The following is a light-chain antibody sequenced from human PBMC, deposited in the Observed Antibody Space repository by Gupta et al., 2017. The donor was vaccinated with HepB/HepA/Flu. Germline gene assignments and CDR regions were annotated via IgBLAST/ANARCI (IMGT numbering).Light chain of an antibody. CDR3: NQHLPTGT. J-gene: IGKJ1*01. Sequence: DIVMTQSPLSLPVTPGEPASISCRSSQSLLHSNGYNYLDWYLQKPGQSQQLIIYSGSKHAFGATDSFSGSGEVKDFTLKSSRGEDDDGGVYYANQHLPTGTFGQGTKVEIK. CDR1: QSLLHSNGYNY. V-gene: IGKV2-28*01. CDR2: SGS.